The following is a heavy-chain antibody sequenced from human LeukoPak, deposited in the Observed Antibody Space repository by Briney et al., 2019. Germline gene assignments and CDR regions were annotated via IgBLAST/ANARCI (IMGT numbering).Heavy chain of an antibody. V-gene: IGHV3-30*19. CDR3: ARGPERTGVGTRYYYDMDV. CDR1: GFTFTNYG. CDR2: ISYDGSNK. D-gene: IGHD2-8*01. J-gene: IGHJ6*02. Sequence: GRSLRLSCAASGFTFTNYGMHWVRQAPGKRLEWVAVISYDGSNKYYADSVKGRFTISRDNSKNTLYLQMNSLRAEDTAVYYCARGPERTGVGTRYYYDMDVWGQGTTVTVSS.